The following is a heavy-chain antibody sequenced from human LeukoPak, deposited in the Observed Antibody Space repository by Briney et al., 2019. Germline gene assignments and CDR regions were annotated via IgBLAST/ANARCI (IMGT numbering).Heavy chain of an antibody. V-gene: IGHV3-30*18. J-gene: IGHJ4*02. Sequence: GGSLRVSCAASGFTFSSYGMHWVRQAPGKGLEWVAVVSYDGSDKYYPDSVKGRFTISRDNSQNTLYMERNNLRAEDTALYYCAKDTGHCSGGRCPYLDYSGQPTLATASA. CDR3: AKDTGHCSGGRCPYLDY. CDR2: VSYDGSDK. D-gene: IGHD2-15*01. CDR1: GFTFSSYG.